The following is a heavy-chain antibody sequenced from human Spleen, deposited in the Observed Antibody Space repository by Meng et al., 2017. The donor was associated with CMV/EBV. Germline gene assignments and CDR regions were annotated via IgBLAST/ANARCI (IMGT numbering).Heavy chain of an antibody. D-gene: IGHD3-3*01. V-gene: IGHV3-9*01. CDR3: AKDSDFWSGLFDY. CDR1: GFTFDDYA. CDR2: ISWNSGSI. J-gene: IGHJ4*02. Sequence: LSLTCAASGFTFDDYAMHWVRQAPGKGLEWVSSISWNSGSIGYADSVKGRFTISRDNATNSLYLQMNSLRAEDTALYYCAKDSDFWSGLFDYWGQGTLVTVSS.